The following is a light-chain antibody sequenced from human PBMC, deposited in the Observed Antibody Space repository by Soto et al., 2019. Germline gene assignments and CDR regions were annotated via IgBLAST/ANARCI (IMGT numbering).Light chain of an antibody. Sequence: QSVLTQPPSVSEAPGQRVTISCTGSSSNIGAGYEAHWYQQVPGTAPKLLIYENNNRPSGVPDRFSGSKSGTSASLAITGLQAEAEAEYYCQSYDSSLRGYVFGTGTKLT. V-gene: IGLV1-40*01. CDR2: ENN. J-gene: IGLJ1*01. CDR3: QSYDSSLRGYV. CDR1: SSNIGAGYE.